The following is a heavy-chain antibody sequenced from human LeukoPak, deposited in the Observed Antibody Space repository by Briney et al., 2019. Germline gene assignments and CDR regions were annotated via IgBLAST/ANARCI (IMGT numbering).Heavy chain of an antibody. Sequence: SETLSLTCTVSGYSISSGYYWGWIRQPSRKGLEWIGSIYHSGSTYYNPSLKSRVTISVDTSKNQFSLKLSSVTAADTAVYYCARGVYGDCLNWGQGTLVTVSS. CDR3: ARGVYGDCLN. CDR2: IYHSGST. CDR1: GYSISSGYY. D-gene: IGHD4-17*01. V-gene: IGHV4-38-2*02. J-gene: IGHJ4*02.